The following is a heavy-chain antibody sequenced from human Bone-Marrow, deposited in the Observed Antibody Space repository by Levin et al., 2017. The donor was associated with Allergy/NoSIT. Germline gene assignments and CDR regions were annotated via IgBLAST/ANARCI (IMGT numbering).Heavy chain of an antibody. V-gene: IGHV3-23*01. J-gene: IGHJ4*02. CDR3: AKATESDSWYSLYDFDL. D-gene: IGHD6-13*01. CDR2: LSSSGRDT. Sequence: GGSLRLSCAASRFTFSNFAMSWVRHAPGKGLEWVSSLSSSGRDTYYANSVKGRFTISRDNSKNTLFLQMNTLRAEDTATYYCAKATESDSWYSLYDFDLRGQGTLVAVSS. CDR1: RFTFSNFA.